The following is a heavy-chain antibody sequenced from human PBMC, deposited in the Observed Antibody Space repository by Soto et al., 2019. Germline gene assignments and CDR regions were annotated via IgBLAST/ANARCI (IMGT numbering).Heavy chain of an antibody. Sequence: QLQLQESGSGLVKPSQTLSLTCAVSGGSISSGGYSWSWIRQPPGKGLEWIGYIYHSGSTYYNPSLKSRVTISVDRSKNLCSLKLSSVTAADTAVYYCARSRFLGGMDVWGQGTTVTVSS. CDR1: GGSISSGGYS. J-gene: IGHJ6*02. CDR3: ARSRFLGGMDV. D-gene: IGHD3-3*01. CDR2: IYHSGST. V-gene: IGHV4-30-2*01.